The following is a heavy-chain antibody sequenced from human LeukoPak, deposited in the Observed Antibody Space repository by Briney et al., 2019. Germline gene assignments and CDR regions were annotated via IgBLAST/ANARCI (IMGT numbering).Heavy chain of an antibody. CDR2: IYSGGST. J-gene: IGHJ4*02. Sequence: GGSLRLSCAASGFTVSSNYMSWVRQAPGKGLEWVSVIYSGGSTYYADPVKGRFTISRDNSKNTLYLQMNSLRAEDTAVYYCASGIAAVDPYYFDYWGQGTLVTVSS. V-gene: IGHV3-53*01. CDR1: GFTVSSNY. D-gene: IGHD6-13*01. CDR3: ASGIAAVDPYYFDY.